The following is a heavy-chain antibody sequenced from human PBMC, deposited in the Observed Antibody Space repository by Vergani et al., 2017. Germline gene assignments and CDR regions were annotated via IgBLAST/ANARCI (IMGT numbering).Heavy chain of an antibody. J-gene: IGHJ2*01. Sequence: QVQLQESGPGLVKPSETLTLTCDVSDSSIMTNPYWGWFRQSPGKGLGWIGCIHHSGDTHYNSSLKSRVSISIVSSSKFSLRLTSVTAADTAVYYCASGKYYSDSTSHFRGRYFDVWGRGTLVTVPS. V-gene: IGHV4-38-2*01. CDR1: DSSIMTNPY. CDR3: ASGKYYSDSTSHFRGRYFDV. D-gene: IGHD3-16*01. CDR2: IHHSGDT.